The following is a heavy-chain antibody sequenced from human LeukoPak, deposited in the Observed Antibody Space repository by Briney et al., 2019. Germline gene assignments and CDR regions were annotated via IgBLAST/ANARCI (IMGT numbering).Heavy chain of an antibody. CDR3: ARGGYCSSTSCPFDY. J-gene: IGHJ4*02. CDR2: IYHSGST. V-gene: IGHV4-30-2*01. Sequence: SETLSLNCAVSGGSISSGGYSWRWIRQPPGKGLEWIGYIYHSGSTYYNPSLKRRVTISVDRSKNQFSLKLSSVTAADTAVYYCARGGYCSSTSCPFDYWGQGTLVTVSS. D-gene: IGHD2-2*01. CDR1: GGSISSGGYS.